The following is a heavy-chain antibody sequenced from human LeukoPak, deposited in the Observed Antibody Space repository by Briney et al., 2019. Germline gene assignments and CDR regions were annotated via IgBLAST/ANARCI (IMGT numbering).Heavy chain of an antibody. Sequence: GGSLRLSCAASGFTFGSYAMSWVRQAPGKGLEWVSAISGSGGSTYYADSVKGRFTISRDNSKNTLYLQMNSLRAEDTAVYYCATQYYYGSGSYYVYWYFDLWGRGTLVTVSS. J-gene: IGHJ2*01. V-gene: IGHV3-23*01. CDR2: ISGSGGST. CDR1: GFTFGSYA. D-gene: IGHD3-10*01. CDR3: ATQYYYGSGSYYVYWYFDL.